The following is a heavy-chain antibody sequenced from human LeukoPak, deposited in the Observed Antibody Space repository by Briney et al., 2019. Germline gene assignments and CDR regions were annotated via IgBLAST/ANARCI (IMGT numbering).Heavy chain of an antibody. V-gene: IGHV1-2*06. D-gene: IGHD3-22*01. Sequence: ASVKVSCKASGYTFTGYYMHWVRQAPGQGLEWIGRINPNSGGTNYAQKFQGRVTMTRDTSISTAYMELSRLRSDDTAVYYCARTTYYYDSSGYYYFHDYWGQGTLVTVSS. CDR1: GYTFTGYY. CDR2: INPNSGGT. CDR3: ARTTYYYDSSGYYYFHDY. J-gene: IGHJ4*02.